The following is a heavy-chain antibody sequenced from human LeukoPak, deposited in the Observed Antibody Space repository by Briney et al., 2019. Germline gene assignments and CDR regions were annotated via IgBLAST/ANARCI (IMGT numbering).Heavy chain of an antibody. CDR2: IYYSGST. Sequence: SETLSLTCTVSGGSIRTYYWSWIRQPPGKGLEWIGYIYYSGSTNYNPSLQGRVILSVDTSKNQFSLKMTSVTAADTAVYYCARENRYCTGGNCYEMFDSWGQGTLVSVFS. V-gene: IGHV4-59*01. CDR3: ARENRYCTGGNCYEMFDS. D-gene: IGHD2-15*01. CDR1: GGSIRTYY. J-gene: IGHJ4*02.